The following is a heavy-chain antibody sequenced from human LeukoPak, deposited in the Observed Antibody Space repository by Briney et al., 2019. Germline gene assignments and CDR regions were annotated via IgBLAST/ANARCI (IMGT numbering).Heavy chain of an antibody. Sequence: SVKVSCKASGGTFSSYAISWVRQAPGQGLEWMGRIIPILGIANYAQKFQGRVTITADKSTSTAYMELSSLRSEDTAVYYCARTAYCGGDCYGKAEYFQHWGQGTLVTVPS. J-gene: IGHJ1*01. CDR2: IIPILGIA. CDR3: ARTAYCGGDCYGKAEYFQH. V-gene: IGHV1-69*04. CDR1: GGTFSSYA. D-gene: IGHD2-21*02.